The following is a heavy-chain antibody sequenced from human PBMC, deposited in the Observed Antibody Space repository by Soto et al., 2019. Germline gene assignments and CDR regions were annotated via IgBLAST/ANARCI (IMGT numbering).Heavy chain of an antibody. CDR3: AKDKYMDYYDSSGYYYVGYFQH. CDR2: ISWNSGSI. Sequence: GVSLRLSCAASGFTFDDYAMHWVRQAPGKGLEWVSGISWNSGSIGYADSVKGRFTISRDNAKNSLYLQMSSLRAEDTALYYCAKDKYMDYYDSSGYYYVGYFQHWGQGTLVTVSS. J-gene: IGHJ1*01. V-gene: IGHV3-9*01. D-gene: IGHD3-22*01. CDR1: GFTFDDYA.